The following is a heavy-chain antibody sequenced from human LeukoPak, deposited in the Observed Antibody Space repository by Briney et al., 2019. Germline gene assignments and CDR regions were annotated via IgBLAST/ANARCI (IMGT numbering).Heavy chain of an antibody. J-gene: IGHJ4*02. D-gene: IGHD4-17*01. Sequence: GGSLTLSCPASGFTFSSFRMNWVRQAAGKGLEWISYISNSGSGISYADYVKGRFTNSRANAKNSLYLQMNSLREEDTAVYFFARLTYGYWGQGTLVSVSS. CDR1: GFTFSSFR. CDR2: ISNSGSGI. CDR3: ARLTYGY. V-gene: IGHV3-48*02.